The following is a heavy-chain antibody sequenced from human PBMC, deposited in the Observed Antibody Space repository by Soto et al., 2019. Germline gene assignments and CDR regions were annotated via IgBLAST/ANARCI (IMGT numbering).Heavy chain of an antibody. CDR3: AKLVRDDVRRSDLDH. J-gene: IGHJ4*02. Sequence: ETLSLTRIFSGDYITASYSSSAWIRPPPGKGLELIGTFYYSGTTSNNPPLRSRITISGDTSRNQFSLNLRSVTAADSGVYYCAKLVRDDVRRSDLDHWGQGILATV. D-gene: IGHD3-10*02. CDR1: GDYITASYSS. CDR2: FYYSGTT. V-gene: IGHV4-39*01.